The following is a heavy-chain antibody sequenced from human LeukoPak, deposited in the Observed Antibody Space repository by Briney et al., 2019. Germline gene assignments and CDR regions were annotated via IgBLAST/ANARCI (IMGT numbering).Heavy chain of an antibody. CDR3: ARVSGWSDY. V-gene: IGHV4-30-4*01. D-gene: IGHD6-19*01. J-gene: IGHJ4*02. Sequence: SQTLSLTCSVSGGSISSGDYFWTWVRQPPGKGLEYIGYIYYSGTTNYNPSLKSRVTISVDTSKNQFSLKLSSVTAADTAVYYCARVSGWSDYWGQGTLVTVSS. CDR2: IYYSGTT. CDR1: GGSISSGDYF.